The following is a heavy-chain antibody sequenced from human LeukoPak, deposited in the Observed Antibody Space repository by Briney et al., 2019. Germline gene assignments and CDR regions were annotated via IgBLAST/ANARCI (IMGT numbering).Heavy chain of an antibody. CDR2: IYYSGST. CDR1: GGSISSGDYY. D-gene: IGHD2-2*02. J-gene: IGHJ4*02. V-gene: IGHV4-30-4*08. CDR3: ARAKKEYCSNTSCYKDDY. Sequence: SQTLSLTCTVSGGSISSGDYYWSWIRQPPGKGLEWIGYIYYSGSTYYNPSLKSRVTISVDTSKNQFSLKLSSVTAADTAVYYCARAKKEYCSNTSCYKDDYWGQGTLVTVSS.